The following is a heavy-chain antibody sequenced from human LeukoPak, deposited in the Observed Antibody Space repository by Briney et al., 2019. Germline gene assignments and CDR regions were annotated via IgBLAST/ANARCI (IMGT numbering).Heavy chain of an antibody. CDR3: ARDGGGIAVAGPPGDY. CDR1: GYTFTSYG. CDR2: ISAYNGNT. J-gene: IGHJ4*02. D-gene: IGHD6-19*01. Sequence: ASVKVSCTASGYTFTSYGISWVRQAPGQGLEWMGWISAYNGNTNYAQKLQGRVTMTTDTSTSTAYMELRSLRSDDTAVYYCARDGGGIAVAGPPGDYWGQGTLVTVSS. V-gene: IGHV1-18*04.